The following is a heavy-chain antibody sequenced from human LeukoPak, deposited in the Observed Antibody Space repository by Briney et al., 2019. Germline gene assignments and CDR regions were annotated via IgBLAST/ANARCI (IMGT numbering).Heavy chain of an antibody. CDR1: GDSISSGNYY. D-gene: IGHD6-19*01. CDR2: IYTSGST. J-gene: IGHJ5*02. CDR3: AREGRYSSGWPIGSFDP. Sequence: SETLSLTCTVSGDSISSGNYYWTWIRQPAGKGLEWIGRIYTSGSTNYNPSLKSRVTMSVDTSKNQFSLKLSSVTAADTVVYYCAREGRYSSGWPIGSFDPWGQGTLVTVSS. V-gene: IGHV4-61*02.